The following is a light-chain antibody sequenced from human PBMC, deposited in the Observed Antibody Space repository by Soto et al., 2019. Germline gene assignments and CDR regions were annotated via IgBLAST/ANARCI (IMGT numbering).Light chain of an antibody. J-gene: IGLJ3*02. CDR2: EVS. V-gene: IGLV2-8*01. Sequence: QSVLTQPPSASGSLGQSVTISCTGTSSDIGDYNYVSWYQQHAGKAPKLMIYEVSQRPSGVPDRFSGSKSGNTASLTVSGLQAEDEADYYCGSYVASKSFVFGGGTKLTVL. CDR3: GSYVASKSFV. CDR1: SSDIGDYNY.